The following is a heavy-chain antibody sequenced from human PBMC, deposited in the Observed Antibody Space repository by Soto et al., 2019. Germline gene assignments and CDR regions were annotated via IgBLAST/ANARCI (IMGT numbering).Heavy chain of an antibody. CDR1: GFTSSSYW. D-gene: IGHD3-10*01. CDR3: ARDLRGGSGSPDY. V-gene: IGHV3-74*01. J-gene: IGHJ4*02. CDR2: INSDGSST. Sequence: EVQLVESGGDLVQPGGSLRLSCAASGFTSSSYWMHWVRQAPGKGLVWLSRINSDGSSTSYADSVKGRFTISRDNAKNTLYLQMNSLRAKDTAVYYCARDLRGGSGSPDYWGQGTLVTVSS.